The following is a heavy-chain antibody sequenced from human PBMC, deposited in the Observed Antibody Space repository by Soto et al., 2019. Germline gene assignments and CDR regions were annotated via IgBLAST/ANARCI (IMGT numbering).Heavy chain of an antibody. CDR2: ISGNSGSI. Sequence: EVQLVESGGGLVQPGRSLRLSCAASGFTFDDYAMHWVRQAPGKGLEWVSGISGNSGSIGYADSVKGRFTISRDNAKNSLYLQMNSLRAEDTALYYCAKDQGSSGWTYYFDYWGQGTLVTVSS. CDR1: GFTFDDYA. V-gene: IGHV3-9*01. D-gene: IGHD6-19*01. CDR3: AKDQGSSGWTYYFDY. J-gene: IGHJ4*02.